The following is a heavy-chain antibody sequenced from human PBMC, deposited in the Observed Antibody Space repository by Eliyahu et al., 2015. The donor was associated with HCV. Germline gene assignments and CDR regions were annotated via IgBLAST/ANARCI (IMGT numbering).Heavy chain of an antibody. V-gene: IGHV3-30*18. J-gene: IGHJ6*02. CDR2: ISXDGSDQ. CDR1: GFTFXSYG. CDR3: AKDASAYYYYGMDV. Sequence: QVQLVESGGGVVQPGRSLRLSXAASGFTFXSYGMPWVRQAPGKGLEWVXIISXDGSDQDYADSVKGRFTISRDNSKNTLYLQMNSLRAEDTAVYYCAKDASAYYYYGMDVWGQGTXVTVSS.